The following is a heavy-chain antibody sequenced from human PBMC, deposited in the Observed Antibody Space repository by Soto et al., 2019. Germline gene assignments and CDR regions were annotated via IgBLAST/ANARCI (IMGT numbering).Heavy chain of an antibody. D-gene: IGHD2-2*01. J-gene: IGHJ4*02. CDR3: AKGSSNSRPYYFDY. Sequence: EVQLLESGGGLVQPGGSLRLSCAASGFTFSTYVMSWVRQAPGQGLEWVSAITGGADDTYNADSVRGRFTISGDNSKNTLYLEMNSLRAENTAVYYCAKGSSNSRPYYFDYWGQGTLVTVSS. CDR1: GFTFSTYV. CDR2: ITGGADDT. V-gene: IGHV3-23*01.